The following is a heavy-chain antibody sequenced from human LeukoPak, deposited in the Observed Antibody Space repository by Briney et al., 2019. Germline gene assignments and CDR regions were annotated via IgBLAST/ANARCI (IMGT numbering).Heavy chain of an antibody. CDR1: GGTFSSYA. CDR2: IIPIFGTA. V-gene: IGHV1-69*13. Sequence: GASMKVSCKASGGTFSSYAISWVRQAPGQGLKWMGGIIPIFGTANYAQKFQGRVTITADESTSTAYMELSSLRSEDTAVYYCARSGYYDSSGYYPRTPFDYWGQGTLVTVSS. D-gene: IGHD3-22*01. J-gene: IGHJ4*02. CDR3: ARSGYYDSSGYYPRTPFDY.